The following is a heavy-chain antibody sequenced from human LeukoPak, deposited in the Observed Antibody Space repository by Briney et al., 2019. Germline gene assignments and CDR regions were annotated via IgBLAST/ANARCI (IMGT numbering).Heavy chain of an antibody. Sequence: SETLSLTCTVSGDSISSSGYYWGWIRQSPAKGLEWIGSIYYGGTSYYNPSLKSRVTISVDTSKNQFSLKLSSVTAADTAVYYCARGPYSSSWYYWFDPWGQGTLVTVSS. CDR2: IYYGGTS. CDR1: GDSISSSGYY. J-gene: IGHJ5*02. V-gene: IGHV4-39*07. CDR3: ARGPYSSSWYYWFDP. D-gene: IGHD6-13*01.